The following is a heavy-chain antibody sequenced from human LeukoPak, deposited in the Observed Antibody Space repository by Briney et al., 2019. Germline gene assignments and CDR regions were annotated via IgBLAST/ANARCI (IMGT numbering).Heavy chain of an antibody. D-gene: IGHD6-19*01. Sequence: SQTLSLTCTVSGGSISSYYWSWIRQPPGKGLEWIGYIHYRGTTNYSPSLKSRITMSVDTSKNQFSLKLSSVTAADTAVYYCAREGGIAVAGLFDYWGQGTLVTVSS. J-gene: IGHJ4*02. V-gene: IGHV4-59*01. CDR1: GGSISSYY. CDR3: AREGGIAVAGLFDY. CDR2: IHYRGTT.